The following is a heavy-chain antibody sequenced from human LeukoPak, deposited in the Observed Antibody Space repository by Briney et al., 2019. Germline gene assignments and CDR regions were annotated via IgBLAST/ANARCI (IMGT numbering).Heavy chain of an antibody. J-gene: IGHJ4*02. Sequence: GGSLRLSCAASGFTFSTYWMTWVRQAPGKGLEWVSAISGSGGSTYYADSVKGRFTISRDNSKNTLYLQMNSLRAEDTAVYYCAKNFQAYGSGSYYTRSSPFDYWGQGTLVTVSS. V-gene: IGHV3-23*01. CDR2: ISGSGGST. D-gene: IGHD3-10*01. CDR1: GFTFSTYW. CDR3: AKNFQAYGSGSYYTRSSPFDY.